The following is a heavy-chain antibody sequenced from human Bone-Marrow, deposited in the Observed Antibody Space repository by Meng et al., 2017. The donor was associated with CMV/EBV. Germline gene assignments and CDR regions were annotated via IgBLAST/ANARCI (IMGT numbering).Heavy chain of an antibody. D-gene: IGHD2-15*01. Sequence: GGSLRLSCATSGFTFDDYTMHWVRQAPGKGLEWVSLISWDSGITYYVDSVKGRFTISRDNSENSLYLQMNSLRTEDTAFYYCARDISSGEWCFSYWGQGTRVTVYS. CDR2: ISWDSGIT. CDR3: ARDISSGEWCFSY. J-gene: IGHJ4*02. CDR1: GFTFDDYT. V-gene: IGHV3-43*01.